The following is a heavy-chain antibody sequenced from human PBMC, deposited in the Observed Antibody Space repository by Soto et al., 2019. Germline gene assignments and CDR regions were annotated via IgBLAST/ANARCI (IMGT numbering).Heavy chain of an antibody. J-gene: IGHJ5*02. CDR1: VGSISSYY. D-gene: IGHD3-10*01. Sequence: SETLSLACTVSVGSISSYYWSWIRQPPGKGLEWIGYIYYSGSTNYNPSLKSRVTISVDTSKNQFSLKLSSVTAADTAVYYCARFDGSGSYYSWCDPWGQGTLVTVSS. CDR3: ARFDGSGSYYSWCDP. CDR2: IYYSGST. V-gene: IGHV4-59*01.